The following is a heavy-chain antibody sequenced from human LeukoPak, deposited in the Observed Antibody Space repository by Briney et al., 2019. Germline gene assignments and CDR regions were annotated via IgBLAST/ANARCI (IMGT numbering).Heavy chain of an antibody. CDR2: INPSGGST. CDR1: GYTFTSYY. J-gene: IGHJ4*02. V-gene: IGHV1-46*03. Sequence: ASVKVSCKASGYTFTSYYMHWVRQAPEQGLEWMGIINPSGGSTSYAQKFQGRVTMTRDTSTSTVYMELSSLRSEDTAVYYCARSRIAVAGPPSSWGQGTLVTVSS. CDR3: ARSRIAVAGPPSS. D-gene: IGHD6-19*01.